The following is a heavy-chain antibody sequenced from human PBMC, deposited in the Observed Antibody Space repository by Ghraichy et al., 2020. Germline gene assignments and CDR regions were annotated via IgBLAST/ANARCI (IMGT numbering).Heavy chain of an antibody. J-gene: IGHJ4*02. CDR1: GFIFSGYW. Sequence: GGSLRLSCAASGFIFSGYWMSWVRQAPRKGPEWVASIKKDGSEKYYVNSVKGRFTISRDNAKNSLYLQMNSLRAEDTAVYYCARDLGGGWYFDNWGQGALVTVSS. D-gene: IGHD6-19*01. CDR2: IKKDGSEK. CDR3: ARDLGGGWYFDN. V-gene: IGHV3-7*01.